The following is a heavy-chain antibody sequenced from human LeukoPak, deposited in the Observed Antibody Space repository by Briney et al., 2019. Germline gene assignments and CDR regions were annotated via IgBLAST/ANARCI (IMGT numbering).Heavy chain of an antibody. D-gene: IGHD3/OR15-3a*01. J-gene: IGHJ5*02. Sequence: SETLSLTCTVSGGSISSYYWSWIRQPPGKGLEWIGYIYTSGSTNYNPSLKSRVTISVDTSKNQFSLKLSSVTAADTAVYYCARDRGTGELSGPWFDPWGQGTLVTVSS. CDR2: IYTSGST. V-gene: IGHV4-4*09. CDR3: ARDRGTGELSGPWFDP. CDR1: GGSISSYY.